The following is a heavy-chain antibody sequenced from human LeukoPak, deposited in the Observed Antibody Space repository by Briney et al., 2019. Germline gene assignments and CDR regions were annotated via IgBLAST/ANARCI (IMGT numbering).Heavy chain of an antibody. V-gene: IGHV4-59*01. CDR3: ARTPAYGGNSGGAFDI. D-gene: IGHD4-23*01. CDR1: GGSISSYY. J-gene: IGHJ3*02. CDR2: IYYSGST. Sequence: PSETLSLTYTVSGGSISSYYWSWIRQPPGKGLEWIGYIYYSGSTNYNPSLKSRVTISIDTSKNQFSLKLSSVTAADTAVYYCARTPAYGGNSGGAFDIWGQGTMVTVSS.